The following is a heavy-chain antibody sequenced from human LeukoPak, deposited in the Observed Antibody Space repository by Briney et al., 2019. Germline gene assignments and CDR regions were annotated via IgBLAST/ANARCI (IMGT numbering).Heavy chain of an antibody. CDR3: ARWGWGSTVVTLRGAFDI. CDR2: IYYSGST. CDR1: GGSISSYY. D-gene: IGHD4-17*01. V-gene: IGHV4-59*01. J-gene: IGHJ3*02. Sequence: SETLSLTCTVSGGSISSYYWSWIRQPPGKGLEWIGYIYYSGSTNYNPSLKSRVTISVDTSKNQFSLKLSSVTAADTAVYYCARWGWGSTVVTLRGAFDIWGQGTMVTVSP.